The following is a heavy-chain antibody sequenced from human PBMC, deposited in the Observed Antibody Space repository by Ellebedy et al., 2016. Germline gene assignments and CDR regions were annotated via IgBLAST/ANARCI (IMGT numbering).Heavy chain of an antibody. Sequence: GESLKISXAASGFTFSNYAMNWVRQAPGKGLEWVAYISSSSRTIYHADSVKGRFTISRDNAKNSLYLQMNNLRAEDTAVYYCATYYGSGFDYWGQGTLVTVPS. V-gene: IGHV3-48*04. D-gene: IGHD3-10*01. CDR1: GFTFSNYA. CDR3: ATYYGSGFDY. J-gene: IGHJ4*02. CDR2: ISSSSRTI.